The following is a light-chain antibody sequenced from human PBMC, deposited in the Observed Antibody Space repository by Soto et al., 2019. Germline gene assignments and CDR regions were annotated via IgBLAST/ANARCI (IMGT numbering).Light chain of an antibody. CDR1: TSDVGGYNY. V-gene: IGLV2-8*01. CDR3: SSYAGSNNLL. Sequence: QSVLTQPPSASGSPGQSVTISCTGTTSDVGGYNYVYWYQQYPGKAPKLIIYEVTKRPSGVPDRFSGSKSGGSASLTVSGLQAEDEADYYCSSYAGSNNLLFGGGTKLTVL. CDR2: EVT. J-gene: IGLJ2*01.